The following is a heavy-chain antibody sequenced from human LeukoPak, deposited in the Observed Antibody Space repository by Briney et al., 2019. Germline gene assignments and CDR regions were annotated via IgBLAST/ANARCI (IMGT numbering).Heavy chain of an antibody. CDR2: INSDGSST. D-gene: IGHD6-19*01. Sequence: PGGSLRLSCAASGFTFSGYWMHWVRQAPRKGLVWVSRINSDGSSTTYADSVKGRFTISRDNAKNTLYLQMNSLRAEDTAVYYCAREDAVAGTQINWFDPWGQGTLVTVSS. V-gene: IGHV3-74*01. CDR3: AREDAVAGTQINWFDP. CDR1: GFTFSGYW. J-gene: IGHJ5*02.